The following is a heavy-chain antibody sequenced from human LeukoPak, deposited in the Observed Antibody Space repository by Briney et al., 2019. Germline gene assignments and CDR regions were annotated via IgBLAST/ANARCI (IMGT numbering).Heavy chain of an antibody. CDR3: AAGPYGGNTPFDY. CDR1: GFTFSSYG. D-gene: IGHD4-23*01. J-gene: IGHJ4*02. V-gene: IGHV3-33*01. Sequence: GGSLRLSCAASGFTFSSYGMHWVRQAPGKGLEWVAVIWYDGSNKYYADSVKGRFTISRDNSKNTFYLQMNNLRAEDTALYYCAAGPYGGNTPFDYWGQGTLLTISS. CDR2: IWYDGSNK.